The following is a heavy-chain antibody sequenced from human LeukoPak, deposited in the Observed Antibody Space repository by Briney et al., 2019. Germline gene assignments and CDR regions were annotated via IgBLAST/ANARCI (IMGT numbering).Heavy chain of an antibody. D-gene: IGHD3-22*01. CDR3: TKGGLVIAFGY. V-gene: IGHV3-23*01. Sequence: GGSLRLSCAASGFSFCTLAMTWVRQAPGKGLECVSTVSGSGGNTYYPDSVKGRFTISRDNSKNPLFLQMSSLRADDPALYFCTKGGLVIAFGYWGQGVLVTVSS. CDR1: GFSFCTLA. J-gene: IGHJ4*02. CDR2: VSGSGGNT.